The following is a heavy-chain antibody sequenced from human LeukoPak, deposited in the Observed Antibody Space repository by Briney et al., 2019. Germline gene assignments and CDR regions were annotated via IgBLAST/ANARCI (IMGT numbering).Heavy chain of an antibody. V-gene: IGHV3-33*01. CDR3: TRCPSSTSCYGILLDY. CDR1: GFTFSSYG. J-gene: IGHJ4*02. D-gene: IGHD2-2*01. CDR2: TWYDGSNK. Sequence: PGRSLRLSCAASGFTFSSYGMHWVRQAPGKGLEWVAATWYDGSNKYYADSVKGRFTISRDNSKDTLSLQMNSLTAQDTAVCYCTRCPSSTSCYGILLDYWGQGTLVTVSS.